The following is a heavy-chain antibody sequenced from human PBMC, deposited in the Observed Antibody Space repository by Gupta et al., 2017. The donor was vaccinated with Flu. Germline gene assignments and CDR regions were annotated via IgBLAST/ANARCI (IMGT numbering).Heavy chain of an antibody. J-gene: IGHJ4*02. CDR2: ISRTGSSI. D-gene: IGHD3-10*01. Sequence: YDMNWVRQAPGKGLEWGSSISRTGSSIYDADLVKGRFTISRDNGINSLFLQLSSLRAEASAVYYGASALVWFGDLPLTEDYWGQGTPVTVSS. V-gene: IGHV3-21*01. CDR3: ASALVWFGDLPLTEDY. CDR1: YD.